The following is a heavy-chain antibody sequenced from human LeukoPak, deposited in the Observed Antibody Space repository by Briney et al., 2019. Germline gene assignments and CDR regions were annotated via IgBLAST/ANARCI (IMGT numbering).Heavy chain of an antibody. CDR2: ISSSGSTI. CDR1: GFTFSSYE. J-gene: IGHJ6*02. V-gene: IGHV3-48*03. CDR3: ARAGYNYALDV. Sequence: GGTLRLSCAASGFTFSSYEMNWVRQAPGKGLEWVSYISSSGSTIYYADSVRGRFTISRDNAQNSLFLQMNSLRVEDTAVYHCARAGYNYALDVWGQGTPVTVSS.